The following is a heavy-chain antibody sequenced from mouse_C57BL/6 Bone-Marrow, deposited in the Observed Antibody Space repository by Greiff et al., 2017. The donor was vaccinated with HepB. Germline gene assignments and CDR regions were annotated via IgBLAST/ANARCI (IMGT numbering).Heavy chain of an antibody. Sequence: EVQVVESGGGLVKPGGSLKLSCAASGFTFSSYAMSWVRQTPEKRLEWVATISDGGSYTYYPDNVKGRFTISRDNAKNNLYLQMSHLKSEDTAMYYCAREGRLVVTEAMDYWGQGTSVTVSS. CDR2: ISDGGSYT. D-gene: IGHD2-2*01. CDR3: AREGRLVVTEAMDY. CDR1: GFTFSSYA. J-gene: IGHJ4*01. V-gene: IGHV5-4*01.